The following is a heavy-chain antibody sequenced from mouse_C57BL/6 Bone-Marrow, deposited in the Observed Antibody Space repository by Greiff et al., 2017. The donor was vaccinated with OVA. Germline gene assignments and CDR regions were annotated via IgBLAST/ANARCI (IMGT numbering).Heavy chain of an antibody. CDR3: ARWSNVSYFDC. D-gene: IGHD2-5*01. V-gene: IGHV1-61*01. CDR1: GYTFTSYW. J-gene: IGHJ2*01. Sequence: QVQLKQPGAELVRPGSSVKLSCKASGYTFTSYWMDWVKQRPGQGLEWIGNIYPSDSETHYNQKFKDKATLTVDKSSSTAYMQLSSLTSEDSAVYYCARWSNVSYFDCWGQGTTLTVSS. CDR2: IYPSDSET.